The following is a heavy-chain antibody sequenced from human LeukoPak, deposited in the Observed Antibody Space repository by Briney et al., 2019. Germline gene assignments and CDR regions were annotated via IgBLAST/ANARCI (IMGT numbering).Heavy chain of an antibody. CDR3: ARGAYGSGSYGDNWFDP. J-gene: IGHJ5*02. CDR1: GFTFSSYV. V-gene: IGHV3-23*01. D-gene: IGHD3-10*01. Sequence: GGALRLSCSASGFTFSSYVMSWVRQAPGKGLEWVSAISGSGGSTYYAAAVKGRVTISIDNSKNTLYLQMNSLRAEDTAVYYCARGAYGSGSYGDNWFDPWGQGTLVTVSS. CDR2: ISGSGGST.